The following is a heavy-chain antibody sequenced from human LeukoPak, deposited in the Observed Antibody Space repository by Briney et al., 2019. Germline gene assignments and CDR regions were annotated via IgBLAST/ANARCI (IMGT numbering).Heavy chain of an antibody. D-gene: IGHD3-10*01. V-gene: IGHV3-23*01. CDR2: ISADSATT. J-gene: IGHJ4*02. CDR3: ARKSASGNYPLDY. CDR1: GFNFGSYS. Sequence: GGSLRLSCAASGFNFGSYSMTWVRQAPGKGLEWVSVISADSATTFYADSVKGRFTISRDNAKDTVFLQMSSLRAEDTALYYCARKSASGNYPLDYWGQGTLVTVSS.